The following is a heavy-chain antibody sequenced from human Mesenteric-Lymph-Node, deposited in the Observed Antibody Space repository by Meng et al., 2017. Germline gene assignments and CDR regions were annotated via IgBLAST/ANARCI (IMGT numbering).Heavy chain of an antibody. CDR2: VNHRGDA. D-gene: IGHD5-18*01. Sequence: GSLRLSCAVYGGSFGPYYWSWIRQPPGKGLEWLGEVNHRGDADYNPSLKGRVTISLDTSKKQFSLMLTSVTAADSAVYYCAALTNLHTVDIWGQGTMVTVSS. J-gene: IGHJ3*02. V-gene: IGHV4-34*01. CDR1: GGSFGPYY. CDR3: AALTNLHTVDI.